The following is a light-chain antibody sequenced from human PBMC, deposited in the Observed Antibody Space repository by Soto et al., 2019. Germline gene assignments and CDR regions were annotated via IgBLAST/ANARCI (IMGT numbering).Light chain of an antibody. CDR2: GAR. CDR3: QQYGTSPRT. J-gene: IGKJ1*01. Sequence: EIVLTQSPGALSLSPGERATLCGSASQSVSSIDLAWYQQKPGQAPRLLIYGARTRATGVPVRFGASGSGTDFSLTISRLEPEDFAVYYCQQYGTSPRTFGQGTKVAIK. CDR1: QSVSSID. V-gene: IGKV3-20*01.